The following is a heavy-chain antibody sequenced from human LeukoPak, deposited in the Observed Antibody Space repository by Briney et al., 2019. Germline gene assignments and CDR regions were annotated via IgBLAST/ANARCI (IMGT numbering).Heavy chain of an antibody. CDR2: INSDGSST. V-gene: IGHV3-74*01. D-gene: IGHD6-19*01. CDR1: GFTFSSYW. Sequence: GGSLRLSCAASGFTFSSYWMHWVRQAPGKGLVWVSRINSDGSSTSYADSVKGRFSISRDNAKNTLDLQMDSLRAEDTAVYYCTRDSGDGRYPLDSWGQGTLVTVSS. J-gene: IGHJ4*02. CDR3: TRDSGDGRYPLDS.